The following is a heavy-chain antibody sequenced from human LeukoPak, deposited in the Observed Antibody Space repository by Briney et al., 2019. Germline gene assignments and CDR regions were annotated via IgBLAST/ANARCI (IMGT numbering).Heavy chain of an antibody. J-gene: IGHJ4*02. Sequence: PGRSLRLSCAASGFTFSSYAIHWVRQAPGKGLEWVAVISYDGSNKYYADSVKGRFTISRDNSKNTLYLQMNSLRAEDTAVYYCARGGYYGDYFDYWGQGTLVTVSS. V-gene: IGHV3-30-3*01. CDR1: GFTFSSYA. D-gene: IGHD3-22*01. CDR2: ISYDGSNK. CDR3: ARGGYYGDYFDY.